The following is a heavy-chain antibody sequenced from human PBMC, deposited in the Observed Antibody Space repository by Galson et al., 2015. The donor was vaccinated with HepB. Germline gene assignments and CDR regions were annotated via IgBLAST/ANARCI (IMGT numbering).Heavy chain of an antibody. CDR1: GGSISSYY. CDR3: ARDSIAGSNYYYYYGMDV. Sequence: ETLSLTCTVSGGSISSYYWSWIRQPPGKGLEWIGYIYYSGSTNYNPSLKSRVTISVDTSKNQFSLKLSSVTAADTAVYYCARDSIAGSNYYYYYGMDVWGQGTTVTVSS. V-gene: IGHV4-59*01. J-gene: IGHJ6*02. D-gene: IGHD6-6*01. CDR2: IYYSGST.